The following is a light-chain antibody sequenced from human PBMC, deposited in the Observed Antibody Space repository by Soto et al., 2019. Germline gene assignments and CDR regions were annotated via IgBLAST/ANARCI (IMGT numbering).Light chain of an antibody. Sequence: DIVMTQSPDSLAVSLGERATINCKSSQSVLYSSNNNRRYLAWYQQKPGQAPRLLIYDASRRATDIPDRFSGSGSGTDFTLTITRLEPEDFAMYYCQQYEISPPITFGQGTRLEIK. V-gene: IGKV3-20*01. CDR3: QQYEISPPIT. J-gene: IGKJ5*01. CDR2: DAS. CDR1: QSVLYSSNNNRRY.